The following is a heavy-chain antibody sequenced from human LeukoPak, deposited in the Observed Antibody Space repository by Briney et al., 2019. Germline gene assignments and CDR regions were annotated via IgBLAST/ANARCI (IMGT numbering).Heavy chain of an antibody. Sequence: PSETLPLTCAVDGGSFSSYYWSWIRQPPGKGLEWIGYIYYSGSTNYNPSLKSRVTISVDTSKNQFSVKLSSVTAADTAVYYCARYTVDAFDIWGQGTMVTVSS. CDR1: GGSFSSYY. V-gene: IGHV4-59*08. CDR2: IYYSGST. CDR3: ARYTVDAFDI. J-gene: IGHJ3*02.